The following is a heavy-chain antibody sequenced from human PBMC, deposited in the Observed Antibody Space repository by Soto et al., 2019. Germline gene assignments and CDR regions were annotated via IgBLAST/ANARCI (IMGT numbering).Heavy chain of an antibody. CDR3: ARVSTDLTGAGGNDY. V-gene: IGHV4-34*01. D-gene: IGHD3-9*01. CDR2: INHSGST. J-gene: IGHJ4*02. CDR1: GGSFSGYY. Sequence: SETLSLTCAVYGGSFSGYYWSWIRQPPGKGLEWIGEINHSGSTNYNPSLKSRVTISVDNAKNSLYLQMNSLRAEDTALYHCARVSTDLTGAGGNDYWGQGTLVTVSS.